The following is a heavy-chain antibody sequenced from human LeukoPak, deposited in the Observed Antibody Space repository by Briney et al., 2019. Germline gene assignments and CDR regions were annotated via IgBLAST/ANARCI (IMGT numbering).Heavy chain of an antibody. V-gene: IGHV4-39*01. Sequence: SETLSLTCTVSGGSISSSSYSWGWIRQPPGKGLEWIGSIYYSGSTYYNPSLKSRVTISVDTSKNQFSLKLSSVTAADTAVYYCARHGGLPYHKKSFDYWGQGTLVTVSS. CDR1: GGSISSSSYS. D-gene: IGHD3-16*01. CDR3: ARHGGLPYHKKSFDY. CDR2: IYYSGST. J-gene: IGHJ4*02.